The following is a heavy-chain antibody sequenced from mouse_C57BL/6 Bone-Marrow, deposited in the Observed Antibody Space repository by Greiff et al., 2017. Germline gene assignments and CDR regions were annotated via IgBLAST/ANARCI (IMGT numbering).Heavy chain of an antibody. V-gene: IGHV1-59*01. Sequence: QVKLQQPGAELVRPGTSVKLSCKASGYTFTSYWMHWVKQRPGQGLEWIGVIDPSDSYTNYNQKFKGKATLTVDTSSSTAYMQLSSLTSEDSAVYYCARSGLLLLYWGQGTTLTVSS. CDR2: IDPSDSYT. D-gene: IGHD2-3*01. J-gene: IGHJ2*01. CDR3: ARSGLLLLY. CDR1: GYTFTSYW.